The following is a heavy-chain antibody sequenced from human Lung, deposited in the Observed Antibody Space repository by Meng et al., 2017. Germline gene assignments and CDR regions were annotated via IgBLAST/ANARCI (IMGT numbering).Heavy chain of an antibody. CDR2: INAGSENT. V-gene: IGHV1-3*01. Sequence: QVHRVQSGAEGKKPGASVKVACKASGYTFTNYAMHWVRQAPGQGLEWMGWINAGSENTEYSQKFQGRVTLTRDTSATTAYMELRSLKSEETAIYYCARDIVVTFGELTTLDSWGQGTLVTVSS. D-gene: IGHD2-21*01. J-gene: IGHJ4*02. CDR1: GYTFTNYA. CDR3: ARDIVVTFGELTTLDS.